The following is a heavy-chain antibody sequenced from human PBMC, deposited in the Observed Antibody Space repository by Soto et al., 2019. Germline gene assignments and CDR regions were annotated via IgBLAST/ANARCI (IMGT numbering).Heavy chain of an antibody. CDR1: GGSISSYY. Sequence: SETLSLTCTVSGGSISSYYWSWIRQPPGKGLEWIGYIYYSGSTNYNPSLKSRVTISVDTSKNQFSLKLSSVTAADTAVYYCARQTLPPYNWNYRYYYYYYMDVWGKGTTVTVSS. J-gene: IGHJ6*03. CDR2: IYYSGST. D-gene: IGHD1-7*01. V-gene: IGHV4-59*08. CDR3: ARQTLPPYNWNYRYYYYYYMDV.